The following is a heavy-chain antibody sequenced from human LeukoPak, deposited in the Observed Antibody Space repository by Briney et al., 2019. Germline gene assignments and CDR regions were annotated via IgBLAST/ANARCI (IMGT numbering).Heavy chain of an antibody. V-gene: IGHV3-21*01. CDR2: ISSSSSYI. J-gene: IGHJ4*02. Sequence: PGGSLRVSCAASGFTFSSYTMNWVRQAPGKGLEWVSSISSSSSYIYYADSVKGRFTISRVNAKNSLYLQMNSLRAEDTAIYYCARDEYSSSWYGAFDYWGQGTLVTVSS. CDR1: GFTFSSYT. D-gene: IGHD6-13*01. CDR3: ARDEYSSSWYGAFDY.